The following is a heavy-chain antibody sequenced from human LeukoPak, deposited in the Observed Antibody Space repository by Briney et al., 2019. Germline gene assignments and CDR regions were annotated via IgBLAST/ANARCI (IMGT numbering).Heavy chain of an antibody. Sequence: GGSLRLSCAASGFTFSSYSMNWVRQAPGKGLEWVSSISSSTSYKNYADSVKGRFTISRDDAKNSLYLEMNSLRAEDTAVYYCARDLGPWHSSTWGYDYWGQGSLVTVSS. V-gene: IGHV3-21*01. CDR3: ARDLGPWHSSTWGYDY. J-gene: IGHJ4*02. CDR2: ISSSTSYK. CDR1: GFTFSSYS. D-gene: IGHD2-2*01.